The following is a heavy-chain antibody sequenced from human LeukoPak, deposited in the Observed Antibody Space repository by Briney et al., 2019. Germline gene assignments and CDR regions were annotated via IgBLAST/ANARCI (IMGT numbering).Heavy chain of an antibody. V-gene: IGHV4-34*01. CDR2: INHGEST. CDR3: ARGGYYDILTGYYNVAYFDY. J-gene: IGHJ4*02. Sequence: SETLSLTCAVYGGSFSGYYWSWVRQPPGRGLEWIGEINHGESTNYNPSLKSRVTISVDTSKNQFSLKLSSVTAADTAVYYCARGGYYDILTGYYNVAYFDYWGQGTLVTVSS. D-gene: IGHD3-9*01. CDR1: GGSFSGYY.